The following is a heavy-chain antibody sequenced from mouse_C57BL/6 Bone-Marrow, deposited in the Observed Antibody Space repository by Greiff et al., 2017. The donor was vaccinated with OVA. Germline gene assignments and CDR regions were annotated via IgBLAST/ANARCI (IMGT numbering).Heavy chain of an antibody. Sequence: VQLQQSGAELVRPGASVTLSCKASGYTFTSYWITWVKQRPGQGLEWIGDIYPGSGSTNYNEKFKSKATLTVDTSSSTAYMQLSSLTSEDSAVYYCARERIYYDPYYFDYWGQGTTLTVSS. CDR1: GYTFTSYW. CDR2: IYPGSGST. V-gene: IGHV1-55*01. D-gene: IGHD2-4*01. J-gene: IGHJ2*01. CDR3: ARERIYYDPYYFDY.